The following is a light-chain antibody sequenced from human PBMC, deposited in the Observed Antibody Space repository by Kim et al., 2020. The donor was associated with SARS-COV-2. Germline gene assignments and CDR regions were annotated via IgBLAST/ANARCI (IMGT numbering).Light chain of an antibody. CDR1: SSDVGGYNY. J-gene: IGLJ1*01. V-gene: IGLV2-14*03. CDR2: DVS. CDR3: SSYTSTNTHV. Sequence: QSALTQPASVSASPGQSIAITCTGTSSDVGGYNYVSWYQQHPGKAPKFLIYDVSFRASGVSDRFSGSKSGNTASLTIYGLQSEDEADYYCSSYTSTNTHVFGTGTKVTVL.